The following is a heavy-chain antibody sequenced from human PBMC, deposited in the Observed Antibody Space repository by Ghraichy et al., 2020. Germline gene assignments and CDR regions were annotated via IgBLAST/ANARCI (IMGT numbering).Heavy chain of an antibody. V-gene: IGHV4-59*01. D-gene: IGHD3-10*01. CDR3: ARDRYYGSGSYFDY. CDR2: IFYSGNT. Sequence: ETLSLTCTVSGDPITNYYWSWIRQPPGKGLEWIGCIFYSGNTNYNPSLKSRVTMSVDTSKNHFSLRLSSVAAADTAVYYCARDRYYGSGSYFDYWGQGTLVTVSS. CDR1: GDPITNYY. J-gene: IGHJ4*02.